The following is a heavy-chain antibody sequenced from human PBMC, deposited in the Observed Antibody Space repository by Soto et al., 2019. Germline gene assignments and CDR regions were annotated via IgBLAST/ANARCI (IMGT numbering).Heavy chain of an antibody. CDR2: INLNDGGT. V-gene: IGHV1-2*02. CDR3: VRDAPSHQSIFDL. D-gene: IGHD2-2*01. CDR1: GYTFTGYY. J-gene: IGHJ4*02. Sequence: ASVKVSCKASGYTFTGYYMHWVRQAPGQGLEWMGWINLNDGGTNSPRKFQGRLTMTRDKSITTVYMELSRLRSDDTAVYFCVRDAPSHQSIFDLWGPGTLVTV.